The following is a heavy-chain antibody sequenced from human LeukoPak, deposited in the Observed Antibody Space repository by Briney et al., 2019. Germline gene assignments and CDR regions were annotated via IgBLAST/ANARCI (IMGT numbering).Heavy chain of an antibody. CDR3: ARKGSGYEDAFDI. CDR1: GFTFSSYW. D-gene: IGHD6-25*01. CDR2: INSDGSST. V-gene: IGHV3-74*01. J-gene: IGHJ3*02. Sequence: GGPLRLSCAASGFTFSSYWMHWVRQAPGKGLVWVSRINSDGSSTSYADSVKGRFTISRDNAKNTLYLQMNSLRAEDTAVYYGARKGSGYEDAFDIWGQGTMVTVSS.